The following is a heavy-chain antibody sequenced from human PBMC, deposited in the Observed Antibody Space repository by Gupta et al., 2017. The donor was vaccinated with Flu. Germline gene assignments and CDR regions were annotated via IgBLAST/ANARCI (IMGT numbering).Heavy chain of an antibody. CDR3: ARTITTSYYYDGMDV. J-gene: IGHJ6*02. CDR2: INWKSGTI. D-gene: IGHD1-14*01. CDR1: GFTFDDYA. V-gene: IGHV3-9*01. Sequence: EVQLVESGGGSVQPGRSMRLSCAVPGFTFDDYAMHWGRQAPGKGLEWVSGINWKSGTIDYADAVKGRFTISRDNAKNALYLQMNSLRAEDTALYYCARTITTSYYYDGMDVWGQGTTVTGSS.